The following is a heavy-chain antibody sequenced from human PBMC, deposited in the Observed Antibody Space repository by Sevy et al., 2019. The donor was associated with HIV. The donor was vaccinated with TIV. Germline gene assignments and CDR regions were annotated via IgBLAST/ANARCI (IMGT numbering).Heavy chain of an antibody. CDR2: IKQDGSEK. CDR3: ASSGSIRYYYDSSGYQNNWFDP. V-gene: IGHV3-7*01. CDR1: GFSLSSYW. J-gene: IGHJ5*02. Sequence: GGSLRLSCAASGFSLSSYWMSWVRQAPGKGLEWVANIKQDGSEKYYVDSVKGRFTISRDNAKNSLYLQMNSLRAEDTAVYYCASSGSIRYYYDSSGYQNNWFDPWGQGTLVTVSS. D-gene: IGHD3-22*01.